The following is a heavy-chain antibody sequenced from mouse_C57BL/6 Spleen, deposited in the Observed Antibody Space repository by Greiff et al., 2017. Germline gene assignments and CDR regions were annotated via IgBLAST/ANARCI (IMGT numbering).Heavy chain of an antibody. D-gene: IGHD2-4*01. V-gene: IGHV14-2*01. Sequence: EVMLVESGAELVKPGASVKLSCTASGFNIKDYYMHWVKQRPEQGLEWIGRIVPEDGETKYAPKFQGKATITADTSSNTAYLQLSSLTSEDTAVYYCARYDCDGGYFDYWGQGTTLTVSS. CDR1: GFNIKDYY. J-gene: IGHJ2*01. CDR2: IVPEDGET. CDR3: ARYDCDGGYFDY.